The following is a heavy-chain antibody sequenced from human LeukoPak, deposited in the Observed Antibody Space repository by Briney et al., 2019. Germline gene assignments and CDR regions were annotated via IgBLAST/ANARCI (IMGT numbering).Heavy chain of an antibody. Sequence: GASVTVSCKASGYTFTGYYMHWVRQAPGQGLEWMGWINPNSGGTNYAQKFQGRVTMTRDTSISTAYMELSRLRSDDTAVYYCARDIAGHIVVVPAAFDYWGQGTLVTVSS. D-gene: IGHD2-2*01. CDR1: GYTFTGYY. CDR3: ARDIAGHIVVVPAAFDY. J-gene: IGHJ4*02. V-gene: IGHV1-2*02. CDR2: INPNSGGT.